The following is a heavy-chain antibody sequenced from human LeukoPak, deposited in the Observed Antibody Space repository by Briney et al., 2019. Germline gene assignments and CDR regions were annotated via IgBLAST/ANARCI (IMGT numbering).Heavy chain of an antibody. J-gene: IGHJ4*02. CDR2: IYYSGST. Sequence: SETLSLTCTVSGGSISSYYWSWIRQPPGKGLEWIGYIYYSGSTNYNPSPKSRVTISVDTSKNQFSLKLSSVTAADTAVYYCARHPYVGATFDYWGQGTLVTVSS. CDR1: GGSISSYY. D-gene: IGHD1-26*01. V-gene: IGHV4-59*08. CDR3: ARHPYVGATFDY.